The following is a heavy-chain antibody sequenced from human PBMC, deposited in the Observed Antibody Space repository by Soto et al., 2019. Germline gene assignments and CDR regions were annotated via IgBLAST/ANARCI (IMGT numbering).Heavy chain of an antibody. CDR2: VNPSGGHT. J-gene: IGHJ4*02. CDR3: ARGGHVVVVTAALDY. D-gene: IGHD2-21*02. Sequence: QVQLMQSGAEVKKPGASVKVSCKASGDTFTDYYIHWVRQAPGQGLEWMGTVNPSGGHTTYAQHFLGRLTMTRDTSPSTLYMELTSLTSDDTAIYYCARGGHVVVVTAALDYWGQGTLVIVSS. CDR1: GDTFTDYY. V-gene: IGHV1-46*01.